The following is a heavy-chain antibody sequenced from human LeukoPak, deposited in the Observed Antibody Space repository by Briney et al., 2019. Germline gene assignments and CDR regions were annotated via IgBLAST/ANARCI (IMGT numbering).Heavy chain of an antibody. D-gene: IGHD2-2*01. J-gene: IGHJ6*03. Sequence: PGGSLRLSCAASGFTFSSYGMHWVRQAPGKGLEWVAFIRYDGSNKYYADSVKGRFTISRDNSKNTLYLQMDSLRAEDTAVYYCAKDGVVVVPAASPYYYYMDVWGKGTTVTVSS. CDR2: IRYDGSNK. CDR1: GFTFSSYG. CDR3: AKDGVVVVPAASPYYYYMDV. V-gene: IGHV3-30*02.